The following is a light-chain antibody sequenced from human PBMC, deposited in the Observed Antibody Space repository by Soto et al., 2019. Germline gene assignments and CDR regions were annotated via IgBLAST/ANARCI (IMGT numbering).Light chain of an antibody. J-gene: IGKJ2*01. V-gene: IGKV3-11*01. CDR3: KPRSTWRMYS. CDR1: QSVAGY. CDR2: DSS. Sequence: ELVLTQSPATLSLSPGERATLSCRASQSVAGYLAWYQQKPGQGPKLLIYDSSTRATGTPARFRGSGSGTDFPPTITSLEPKFFALYSCKPRSTWRMYSFGRGPKLEIK.